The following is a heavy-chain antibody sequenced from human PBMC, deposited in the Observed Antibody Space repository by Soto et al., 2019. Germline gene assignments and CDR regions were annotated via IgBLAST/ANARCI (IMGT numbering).Heavy chain of an antibody. Sequence: ASVKVSCKASGFSFTGYYIHWLRQAPGQGLEWMGWINAHSGGTEYAQKFQGRVTLTRDTSIATAYLTLTSLTSDVTALYYCAKDLTRQLAYWLDPWGQGTQVTVSS. V-gene: IGHV1-2*02. CDR1: GFSFTGYY. CDR3: AKDLTRQLAYWLDP. CDR2: INAHSGGT. J-gene: IGHJ5*02. D-gene: IGHD6-6*01.